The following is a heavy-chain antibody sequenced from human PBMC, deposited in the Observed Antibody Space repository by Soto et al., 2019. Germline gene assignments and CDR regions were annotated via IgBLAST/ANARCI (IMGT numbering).Heavy chain of an antibody. CDR1: GFTFSNAW. J-gene: IGHJ4*02. V-gene: IGHV3-15*01. CDR2: IKSKTDGGTT. CDR3: PPGATASPGRGSYYRGY. Sequence: GGSLRLSCAASGFTFSNAWMSWVRQAPGKGLEWVGRIKSKTDGGTTDYAAPVKGRFTISRDDSKNTLYLQMNSLKTEHTPFYSCPPGATASPGRGSYYRGYWGQGTLVTVSS. D-gene: IGHD1-26*01.